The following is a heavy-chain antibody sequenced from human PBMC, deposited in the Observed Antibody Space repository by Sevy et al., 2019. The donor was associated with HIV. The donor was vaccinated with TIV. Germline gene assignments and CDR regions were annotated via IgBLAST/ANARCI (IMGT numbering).Heavy chain of an antibody. D-gene: IGHD3-22*01. CDR1: GYTFTGYY. CDR2: INPNSDGT. CDR3: ARGTYYYDSSGYYYPGY. V-gene: IGHV1-2*02. Sequence: ASVKVSCKASGYTFTGYYMHWVRQAPGQGLEWMGWINPNSDGTNYAQKFQGRVTMTRDTSISTAYMELSRLRSDDTAVYYCARGTYYYDSSGYYYPGYWGQGTLVTVSS. J-gene: IGHJ4*02.